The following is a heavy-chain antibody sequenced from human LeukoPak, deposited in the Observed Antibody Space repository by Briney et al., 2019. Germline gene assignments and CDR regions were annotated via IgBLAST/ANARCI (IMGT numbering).Heavy chain of an antibody. D-gene: IGHD1-1*01. CDR1: GYTFTSYG. CDR3: ARDQPYRYYSYGMDV. CDR2: ISAYNGNT. Sequence: ASVKVSCKASGYTFTSYGVSWVRQAPGQGLEWMGWISAYNGNTNYAQKLQGRVTMTTDTSTSTAYMELRSLRSDDTAVYYCARDQPYRYYSYGMDVWGPGTTVTVSS. V-gene: IGHV1-18*01. J-gene: IGHJ6*02.